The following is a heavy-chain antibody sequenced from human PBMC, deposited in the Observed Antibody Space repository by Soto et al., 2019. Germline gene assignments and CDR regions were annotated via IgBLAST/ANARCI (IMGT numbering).Heavy chain of an antibody. J-gene: IGHJ4*02. Sequence: QVQLQESGPGLVKPSGTLSLTCAVSGGSISTSNWWRWVRQPPGKGLEWIGEVYKSGSTNYNPSCKSRVAMSVEKSKNQFSLKLNSVTAADTALYYCARTSTSGTRFDYWGQGSLVTVSS. D-gene: IGHD1-1*01. CDR2: VYKSGST. CDR1: GGSISTSNW. CDR3: ARTSTSGTRFDY. V-gene: IGHV4-4*02.